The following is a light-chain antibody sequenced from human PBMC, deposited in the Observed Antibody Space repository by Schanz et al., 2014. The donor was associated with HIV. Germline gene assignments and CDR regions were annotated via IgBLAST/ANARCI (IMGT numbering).Light chain of an antibody. CDR3: SSYTTSSTLV. J-gene: IGLJ2*01. CDR2: DVT. Sequence: QSALTQPASVSGSLGQSITISCTGTSGDVGRYDYVSWYQQHPGQAPKLLIYDVTYRPSGISNRFSGSKSEYTASLTISGLQADDEADYYCSSYTTSSTLVFGGGTKLTVL. V-gene: IGLV2-14*03. CDR1: SGDVGRYDY.